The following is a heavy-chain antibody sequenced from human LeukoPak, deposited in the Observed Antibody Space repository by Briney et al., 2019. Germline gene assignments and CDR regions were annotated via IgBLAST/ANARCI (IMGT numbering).Heavy chain of an antibody. Sequence: SETLSLTCTVSGGSISSSSYYWGWIRQPPGKGLEWIGSIYYSGSTYYNPSLKSRVTISVDRSKNQFSLKLSSVTAADTAVYYCARASIPEPLVRGVIHFDYWGQGTLVTVSS. CDR3: ARASIPEPLVRGVIHFDY. CDR1: GGSISSSSYY. D-gene: IGHD3-10*01. V-gene: IGHV4-39*07. J-gene: IGHJ4*02. CDR2: IYYSGST.